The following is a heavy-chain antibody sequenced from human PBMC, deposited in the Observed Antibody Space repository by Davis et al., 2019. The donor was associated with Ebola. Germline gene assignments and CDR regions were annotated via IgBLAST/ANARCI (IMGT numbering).Heavy chain of an antibody. V-gene: IGHV5-51*01. CDR2: IYSGDSDT. J-gene: IGHJ3*02. CDR1: GYSFTNYW. Sequence: PGGSLRLSCKGSGYSFTNYWIAWVRQMPGKGPEWMGIIYSGDSDTRYSPSFQGQVTISADKSISTAYLQWSSLKASDTAMYYCARRGIVVVTAKDAFDIWGQGTMVTVSS. CDR3: ARRGIVVVTAKDAFDI. D-gene: IGHD2-21*02.